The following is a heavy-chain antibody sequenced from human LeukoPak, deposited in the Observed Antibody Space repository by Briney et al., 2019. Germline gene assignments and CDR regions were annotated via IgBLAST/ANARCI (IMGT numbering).Heavy chain of an antibody. Sequence: GGSLRLSCAASGFTFNAFGMNWVRQAPGKGLEWVSYIGTTSGAIYYADSVKGRFTLSRDNSKNTLYLQMNSLRAEDTAMYYCTRDLSTHYSIDYWGQGALVTVSS. D-gene: IGHD6-13*01. CDR2: IGTTSGAI. V-gene: IGHV3-48*01. CDR1: GFTFNAFG. J-gene: IGHJ4*02. CDR3: TRDLSTHYSIDY.